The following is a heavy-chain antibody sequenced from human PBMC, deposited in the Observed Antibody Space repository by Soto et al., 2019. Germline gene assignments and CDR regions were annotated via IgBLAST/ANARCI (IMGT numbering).Heavy chain of an antibody. CDR1: XFTFSSYA. Sequence: QVQLVESGGGVVQPGRSLRLSXXXXXFTFSSYAMHWVRQAPGKGLEWVAVISYDGSNKYYADSVKGRFTISRDNSKNTLYLQMNSLRAEDTAVYYCASCISTSCYLRWVSYGMDVWGQGTTVTVSS. CDR2: ISYDGSNK. D-gene: IGHD2-2*01. CDR3: ASCISTSCYLRWVSYGMDV. J-gene: IGHJ6*02. V-gene: IGHV3-30-3*01.